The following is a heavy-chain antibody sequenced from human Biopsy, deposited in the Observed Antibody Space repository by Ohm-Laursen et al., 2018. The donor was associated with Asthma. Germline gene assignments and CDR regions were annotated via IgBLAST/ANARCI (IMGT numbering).Heavy chain of an antibody. CDR2: VIPIYGTT. D-gene: IGHD1-26*01. Sequence: SSVKVSCKAHGDILSSFGIKWVRKAPGQGLEWMGGVIPIYGTTHTAQKFQGRVTITADESTSTAYMELTSLRSDDTAVYYCARDGPVGAPSDYWGQGTLVTVSS. CDR1: GDILSSFG. CDR3: ARDGPVGAPSDY. V-gene: IGHV1-69*01. J-gene: IGHJ4*02.